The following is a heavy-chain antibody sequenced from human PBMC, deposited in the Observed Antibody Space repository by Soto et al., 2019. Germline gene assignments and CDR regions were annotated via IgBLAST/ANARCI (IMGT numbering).Heavy chain of an antibody. V-gene: IGHV4-30-2*06. J-gene: IGHJ5*02. Sequence: NPSETLSLTCAVSNACVNRGGYSWSWIRQSPVKGLEWIGYMYESGSTYYNPSLKSRVTISADRSKNQLSLKLTSVTAADTAVYYCVRVGLLPHGGTWFDPWGQGTQVTVSS. CDR3: VRVGLLPHGGTWFDP. D-gene: IGHD3-22*01. CDR1: NACVNRGGYS. CDR2: MYESGST.